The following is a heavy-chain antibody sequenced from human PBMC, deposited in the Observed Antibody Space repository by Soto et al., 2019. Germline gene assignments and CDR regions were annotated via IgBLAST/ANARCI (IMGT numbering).Heavy chain of an antibody. Sequence: PSETLSLTCAVYGGSFSGYYWSWIRQPPGKGLEWIGEINHSGSTNYNPSLKSRATISVDTSKNQFSLKLSSVTAADTAVYYCALGDSGYDSFYFVYWGQGTLVTVSS. CDR1: GGSFSGYY. CDR3: ALGDSGYDSFYFVY. CDR2: INHSGST. J-gene: IGHJ4*02. D-gene: IGHD5-12*01. V-gene: IGHV4-34*01.